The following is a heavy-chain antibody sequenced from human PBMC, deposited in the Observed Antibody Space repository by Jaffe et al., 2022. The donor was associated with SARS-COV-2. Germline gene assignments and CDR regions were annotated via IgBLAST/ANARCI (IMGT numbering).Heavy chain of an antibody. V-gene: IGHV4-34*01. J-gene: IGHJ2*01. CDR3: ARGNNRYPYWHFDL. CDR1: GGSFTNYY. D-gene: IGHD1-1*01. CDR2: INHRGGT. Sequence: QVQLQQWGAGLLKPSETLSLTCALSGGSFTNYYWNWIRQPPGKGLEWIGEINHRGGTNYNPTLKSRVTISVDTSKNQFSLRLTSVTAADTAVYYCARGNNRYPYWHFDLWGRGTLVVVSS.